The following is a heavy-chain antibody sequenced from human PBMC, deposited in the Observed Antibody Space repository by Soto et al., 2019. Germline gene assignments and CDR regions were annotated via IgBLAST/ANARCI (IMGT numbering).Heavy chain of an antibody. V-gene: IGHV3-30*18. CDR2: ISYDGSNK. CDR1: GFTFSSYG. CDR3: AKDLSVTGTVTPFDY. Sequence: GGSLRLSCAASGFTFSSYGMHWVRQAPGKGLEWVAVISYDGSNKYYADSVKGRFTISRDNSKNTLYLQMNSLRAEDTAVYYCAKDLSVTGTVTPFDYWDQGTLVTVSS. D-gene: IGHD1-20*01. J-gene: IGHJ4*02.